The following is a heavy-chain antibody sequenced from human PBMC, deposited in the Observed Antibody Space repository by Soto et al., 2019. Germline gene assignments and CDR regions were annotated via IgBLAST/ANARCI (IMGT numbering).Heavy chain of an antibody. D-gene: IGHD6-6*01. V-gene: IGHV3-30*18. CDR3: PKSPIYSSYAFDI. J-gene: IGHJ3*02. Sequence: HPVGSLRLSCAASGFTFSSYGMHWVRQAPGKGLEWLAVISYDGSNKYYADSVKGRFTISRDNSKNTLYLQMNSLRAEATAVYYCPKSPIYSSYAFDIWGQGTMVTVSS. CDR1: GFTFSSYG. CDR2: ISYDGSNK.